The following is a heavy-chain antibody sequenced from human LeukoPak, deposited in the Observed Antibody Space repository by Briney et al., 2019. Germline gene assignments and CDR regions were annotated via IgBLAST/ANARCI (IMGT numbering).Heavy chain of an antibody. D-gene: IGHD2-15*01. CDR2: IWYDGSNK. Sequence: GSALRLSCAASGFTFSSYGMHWVRQAPGKALEWVAVIWYDGSNKYYGDSVKARFTISRDNSKNTLYLQMNSLRAEDTAVYYCARDKADCSGGSCYAHIDYWGQGTLVTVSS. CDR3: ARDKADCSGGSCYAHIDY. CDR1: GFTFSSYG. V-gene: IGHV3-33*01. J-gene: IGHJ4*02.